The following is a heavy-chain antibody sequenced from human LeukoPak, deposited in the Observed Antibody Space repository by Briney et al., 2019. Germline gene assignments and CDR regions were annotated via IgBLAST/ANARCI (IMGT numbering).Heavy chain of an antibody. CDR2: IYYSGST. CDR3: ARDSFSGRYDSSGYSDY. Sequence: LRLSCAASGFTFGDYYWGWIRQPPGKGLEWIGSIYYSGSTYYNPSLKSRVTISVDTSKNQFSLKLSSVTAADTAVYYCARDSFSGRYDSSGYSDYWGQGTLVTVSS. CDR1: GFTFGDYY. V-gene: IGHV4-38-2*02. J-gene: IGHJ4*02. D-gene: IGHD3-22*01.